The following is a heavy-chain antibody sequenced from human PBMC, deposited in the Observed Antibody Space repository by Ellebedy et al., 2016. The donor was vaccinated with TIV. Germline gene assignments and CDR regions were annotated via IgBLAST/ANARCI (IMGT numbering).Heavy chain of an antibody. J-gene: IGHJ5*01. CDR1: GFDFNDYG. D-gene: IGHD2-8*01. V-gene: IGHV3-33*01. CDR2: IRNDGSMK. Sequence: GGSLRLXXAASGFDFNDYGFHWVRQAPGRGLEWVAVIRNDGSMKHYSDSVKGRFTISRDNLKNTLYLQMTSLTADDTAIYFCARADFDPNLLGMFDPWGQGTQVTVSS. CDR3: ARADFDPNLLGMFDP.